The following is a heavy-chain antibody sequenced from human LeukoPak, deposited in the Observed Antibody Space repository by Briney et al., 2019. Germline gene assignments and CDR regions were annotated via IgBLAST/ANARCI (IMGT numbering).Heavy chain of an antibody. CDR3: ARFSGCCSGGSCYGLPSHGMDV. Sequence: ASVKVSCKASGYTFTSYYMHWVRQAPGQGLEWMGIINPSGGSTSYAQKFQGRVTMTRDTSTSTVYMELSSLRSEDTAVYYCARFSGCCSGGSCYGLPSHGMDVWGQGTTVTVSS. CDR1: GYTFTSYY. CDR2: INPSGGST. J-gene: IGHJ6*02. D-gene: IGHD2-15*01. V-gene: IGHV1-46*01.